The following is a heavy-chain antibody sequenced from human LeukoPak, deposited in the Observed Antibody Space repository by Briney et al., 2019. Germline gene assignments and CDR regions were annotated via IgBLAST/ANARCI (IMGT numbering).Heavy chain of an antibody. CDR1: GFTFSSYA. J-gene: IGHJ4*02. CDR2: ISGIGGST. V-gene: IGHV3-23*01. Sequence: SGGSLRLSCAASGFTFSSYAMSWVRQAPGKGLEWVSAISGIGGSTYYADSVKGRFTISRDNSKNTLYLQMNSLRAEDTAVYYCAKGSSHYYDFWSGYSHYFDYWGQGTPVTVSS. CDR3: AKGSSHYYDFWSGYSHYFDY. D-gene: IGHD3-3*01.